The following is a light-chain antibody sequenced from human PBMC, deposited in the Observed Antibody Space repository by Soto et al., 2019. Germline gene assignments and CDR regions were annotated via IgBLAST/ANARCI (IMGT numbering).Light chain of an antibody. CDR3: CSNAGGLDV. CDR1: SSDVGGYNY. V-gene: IGLV2-11*01. J-gene: IGLJ1*01. Sequence: LTQPPSVSGSPGQSVTISCTGTSSDVGGYNYVSWYQQHPGKAPKVMIYDVSKRPSGVPDRFSGSKSGNTASLTISGLQAEDEADYYCCSNAGGLDVFGTGTKVTVL. CDR2: DVS.